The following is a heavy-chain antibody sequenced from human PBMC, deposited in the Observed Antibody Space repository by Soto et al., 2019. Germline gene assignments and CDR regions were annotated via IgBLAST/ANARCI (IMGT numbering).Heavy chain of an antibody. D-gene: IGHD3-16*01. CDR2: FDPEDGET. V-gene: IGHV1-24*01. J-gene: IGHJ4*02. CDR1: GYTLSKLS. Sequence: ASVKVSCKVSGYTLSKLSMYWVRQAPGKGLEWMGRFDPEDGETLYAQDFQGRVTLTADTSTGTAYMDLSSLRSDDTAVYYCGRGGTPIDYWGQGTLVTVSS. CDR3: GRGGTPIDY.